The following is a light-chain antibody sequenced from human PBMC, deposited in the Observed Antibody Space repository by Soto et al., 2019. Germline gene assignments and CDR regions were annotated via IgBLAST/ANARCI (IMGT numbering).Light chain of an antibody. CDR1: QSVGST. Sequence: EIVMTQSPDTLSVSPGERATLSCRASQSVGSTLAWYQQKPGQAPRLLIYGASTRATSISARFSGSGSATDFTLTISSLQSEDFAVYYCQQYNQWPITFVQGTLLEIK. CDR3: QQYNQWPIT. V-gene: IGKV3-15*01. CDR2: GAS. J-gene: IGKJ5*01.